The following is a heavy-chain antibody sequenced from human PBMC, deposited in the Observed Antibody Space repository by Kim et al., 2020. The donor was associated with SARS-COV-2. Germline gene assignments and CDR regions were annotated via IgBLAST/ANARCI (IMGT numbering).Heavy chain of an antibody. V-gene: IGHV4-34*01. J-gene: IGHJ4*02. CDR2: INHSGST. CDR1: GGSFSGYY. Sequence: SETLSLTCAVYGGSFSGYYWSWIRQPPGKGLEWIGEINHSGSTNYNPSLKSRVTISVDTSKNQFSLKLSSVTAADTAVYYCARVGLVAGIDYWGQGTLVTVSS. D-gene: IGHD6-19*01. CDR3: ARVGLVAGIDY.